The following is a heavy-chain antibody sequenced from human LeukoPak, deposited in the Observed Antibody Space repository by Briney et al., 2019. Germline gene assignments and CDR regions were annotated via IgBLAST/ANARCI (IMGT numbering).Heavy chain of an antibody. V-gene: IGHV4-34*01. D-gene: IGHD6-6*01. J-gene: IGHJ6*02. CDR2: INHSGST. Sequence: PSETLSLTCAVYGGSFSGYYWSWIRQPPGKGLEWIGEINHSGSTNYNPSLKSRVTISVDTSKNQFSLKLSSVTAADTAVYYCARGSSSIAARPLYYYYGMDVWGQGTTVTVSS. CDR3: ARGSSSIAARPLYYYYGMDV. CDR1: GGSFSGYY.